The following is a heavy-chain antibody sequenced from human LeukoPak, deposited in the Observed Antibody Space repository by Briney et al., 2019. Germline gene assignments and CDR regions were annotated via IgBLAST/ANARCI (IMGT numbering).Heavy chain of an antibody. CDR2: ISFDGDNE. D-gene: IGHD1-26*01. CDR3: VRGERQWDQFDY. CDR1: GFTFSNYA. J-gene: IGHJ4*02. Sequence: GGSLRLSCATSGFTFSNYAIHWVRQAPGKGLEWVADISFDGDNEYYADSVRGRFMIARDNSKNTVYLQMNSLTIEDTAVYYCVRGERQWDQFDYWGQGTPVTVSS. V-gene: IGHV3-30-3*01.